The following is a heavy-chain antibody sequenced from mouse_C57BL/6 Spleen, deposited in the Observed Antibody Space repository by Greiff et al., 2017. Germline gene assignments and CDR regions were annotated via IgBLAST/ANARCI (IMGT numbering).Heavy chain of an antibody. CDR2: IHPNSGST. CDR1: GYTFTSYW. J-gene: IGHJ2*01. CDR3: ARSGGYDPFDY. V-gene: IGHV1-64*01. D-gene: IGHD2-2*01. Sequence: VQLQQPGAELVKPGASVKLSCKASGYTFTSYWMHWVKQRPGQGLEWIGMIHPNSGSTNYNEKFKSKATLTVDKSSSTAYMQLSSLTSEDYAVYYCARSGGYDPFDYWGQGTTLTVSS.